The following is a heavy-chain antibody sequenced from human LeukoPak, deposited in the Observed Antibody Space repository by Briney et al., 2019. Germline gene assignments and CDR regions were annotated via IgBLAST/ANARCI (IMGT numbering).Heavy chain of an antibody. V-gene: IGHV3-21*01. J-gene: IGHJ4*02. Sequence: GSLRLSCAASGFTFSSYWMHWVRQAPGKGLEWVSSINSNIRSTYYADSVKGRFTISRDNAKNSLHLQMDSLRAEDTAVYYCTRALSSDNWFASHWGQGTLVTVSS. CDR1: GFTFSSYW. CDR3: TRALSSDNWFASH. D-gene: IGHD1-1*01. CDR2: INSNIRST.